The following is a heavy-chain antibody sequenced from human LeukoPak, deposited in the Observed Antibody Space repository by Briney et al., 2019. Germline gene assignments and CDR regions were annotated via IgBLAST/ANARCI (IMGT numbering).Heavy chain of an antibody. Sequence: GGSLRLSCAASGFTLRSYWMSWVRQAPGKGLEWVASIKRDGSEKYYVDSVKGRFTISRDNAKNSLYLQMNSLRAEDTAVYHCVREASGGTKGVSGTFDIWGQGTLVTVSS. CDR3: VREASGGTKGVSGTFDI. CDR2: IKRDGSEK. V-gene: IGHV3-7*01. D-gene: IGHD6-13*01. CDR1: GFTLRSYW. J-gene: IGHJ3*02.